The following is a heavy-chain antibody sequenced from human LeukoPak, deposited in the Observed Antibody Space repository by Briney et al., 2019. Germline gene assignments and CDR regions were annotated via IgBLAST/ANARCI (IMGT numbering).Heavy chain of an antibody. CDR2: IYYSGST. D-gene: IGHD2-2*01. V-gene: IGHV4-59*01. Sequence: SETLSLTCTVSGGSISSYYWSWIRQPPGKGLEWIGYIYYSGSTNYNPSLKSRVTISVDTSKNQFSLKLSSVTAADTAVYYCARSRSALYCSSTSCSPGYYYGMDVWSQGTTVTVSS. J-gene: IGHJ6*02. CDR1: GGSISSYY. CDR3: ARSRSALYCSSTSCSPGYYYGMDV.